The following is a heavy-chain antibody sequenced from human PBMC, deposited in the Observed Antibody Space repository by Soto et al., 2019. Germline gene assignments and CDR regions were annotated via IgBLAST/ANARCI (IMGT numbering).Heavy chain of an antibody. CDR2: IFPLTDIP. J-gene: IGHJ4*02. Sequence: QVQLVQSGTEVKKPGSSVKVSCKASGGTFRNYPINWVRQAPGQGLEWMGSIFPLTDIPDYAQNFQARLKISADKSTRRAYMELSSLTSADTAMYFCARGPLVVLNYFESWGQGTLVTV. CDR1: GGTFRNYP. D-gene: IGHD3-10*01. V-gene: IGHV1-69*02. CDR3: ARGPLVVLNYFES.